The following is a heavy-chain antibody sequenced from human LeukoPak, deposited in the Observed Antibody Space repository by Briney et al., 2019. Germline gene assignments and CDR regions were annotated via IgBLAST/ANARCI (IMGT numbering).Heavy chain of an antibody. Sequence: GGSLRLPCSASGLTFSSYAMTWVGQAPGKGLEWVSGIRGSRGSTYYADSVKGRLTISRDNSKNTLYLQMNSLRAEDTAVYYCAKVNSSGWHPCAYWGQGTLVTVSS. J-gene: IGHJ4*02. CDR2: IRGSRGST. V-gene: IGHV3-23*01. CDR1: GLTFSSYA. D-gene: IGHD6-19*01. CDR3: AKVNSSGWHPCAY.